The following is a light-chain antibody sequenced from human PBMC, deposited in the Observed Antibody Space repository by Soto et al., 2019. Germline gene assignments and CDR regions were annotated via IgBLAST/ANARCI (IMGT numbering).Light chain of an antibody. J-gene: IGKJ1*01. CDR2: DAS. V-gene: IGKV1-5*01. CDR1: QSISSW. Sequence: DIQMTQSPSTLSAYVRDRVTITCLASQSISSWLAWYQQKPGKAPKLLIYDASSLESGVPSRFSGIGSGTEVTITISSLQPDDVETYDGQQYNSFTWTFGQGTKVDIK. CDR3: QQYNSFTWT.